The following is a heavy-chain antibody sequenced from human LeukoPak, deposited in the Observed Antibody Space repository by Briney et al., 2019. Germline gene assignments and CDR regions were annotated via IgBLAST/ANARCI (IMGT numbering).Heavy chain of an antibody. V-gene: IGHV3-11*01. CDR3: ATNSGSYFRNY. D-gene: IGHD1-26*01. Sequence: GGSLRLSCAASGFTFSDYYMSWIPQAPGKGLEWVSYISSSGSTIYYADSVKGRFTISRDNAKNSLYLQMNSLRAEDTAVYYCATNSGSYFRNYWGQGTLVTVSS. J-gene: IGHJ4*02. CDR1: GFTFSDYY. CDR2: ISSSGSTI.